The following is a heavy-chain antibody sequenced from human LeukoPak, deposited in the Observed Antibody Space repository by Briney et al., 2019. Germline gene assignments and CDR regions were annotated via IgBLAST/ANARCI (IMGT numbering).Heavy chain of an antibody. Sequence: GASVKVSCKASGYTFTSYGISWVRQAPGQGLEWMGWISAYNGNTNCAQKLQGRVTMTTDTSTSTAYMELRSLRSDDTAVYYCARDFHPREYYDSSGTYYYYYGMDVWGQGTTVTVSS. CDR2: ISAYNGNT. J-gene: IGHJ6*02. CDR3: ARDFHPREYYDSSGTYYYYYGMDV. D-gene: IGHD3-22*01. CDR1: GYTFTSYG. V-gene: IGHV1-18*01.